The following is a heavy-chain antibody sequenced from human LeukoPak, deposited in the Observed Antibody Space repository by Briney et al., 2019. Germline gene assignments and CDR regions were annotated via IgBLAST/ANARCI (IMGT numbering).Heavy chain of an antibody. D-gene: IGHD3-3*01. Sequence: GGSLRLSCAGSGFTFSSYSMNWVRQAPGKGLEWVSYISSSSSTIYYADSVKGRFTISRDNAKNSLYLQMNSLRAEDTAVYYCAREYDFWSGGLFDYWGQGTLVTVSS. CDR2: ISSSSSTI. CDR1: GFTFSSYS. CDR3: AREYDFWSGGLFDY. V-gene: IGHV3-48*01. J-gene: IGHJ4*02.